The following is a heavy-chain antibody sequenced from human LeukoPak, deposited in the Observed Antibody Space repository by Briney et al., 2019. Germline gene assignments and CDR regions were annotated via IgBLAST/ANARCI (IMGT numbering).Heavy chain of an antibody. CDR1: GFTFYTYG. Sequence: GGSLRLSCAASGFTFYTYGMHWVRQAPGKGLEYVSGIGPDGGTTYYANSVKGRFTISRDNSKYMLYLQMGNLTADDMAVYYCARGAQLTDYWGQGTLVTVSS. CDR2: IGPDGGTT. CDR3: ARGAQLTDY. D-gene: IGHD6-13*01. V-gene: IGHV3-64*01. J-gene: IGHJ4*02.